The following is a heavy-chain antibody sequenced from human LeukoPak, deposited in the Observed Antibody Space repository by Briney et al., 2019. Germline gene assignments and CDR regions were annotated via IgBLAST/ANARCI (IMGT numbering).Heavy chain of an antibody. CDR3: ARILRDGYKKDFDY. CDR1: GHSISSGYY. Sequence: PSETLSLTCAVSGHSISSGYYWGWIRQPPGKGLEWIGSIYHSGSTYYNPSLKSRVTISVDTSKNQFSLKLSSVTAADTAVYYCARILRDGYKKDFDYWGQGTLVTVSS. J-gene: IGHJ4*02. D-gene: IGHD5-24*01. CDR2: IYHSGST. V-gene: IGHV4-38-2*01.